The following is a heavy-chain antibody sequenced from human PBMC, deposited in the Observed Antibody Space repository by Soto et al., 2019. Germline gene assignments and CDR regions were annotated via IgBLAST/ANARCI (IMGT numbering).Heavy chain of an antibody. J-gene: IGHJ4*02. CDR3: ARFGTNYGDYEAYGAY. V-gene: IGHV4-34*01. D-gene: IGHD4-17*01. CDR1: GGSFSGYY. CDR2: INHSGST. Sequence: SETLSLTCAVYGGSFSGYYWSWIRQPPGKGLEWIGEINHSGSTNYNPSLKSRATISVDTSKNQFSLKLSSVTAADTAVYYCARFGTNYGDYEAYGAYWGQGTLVTVSS.